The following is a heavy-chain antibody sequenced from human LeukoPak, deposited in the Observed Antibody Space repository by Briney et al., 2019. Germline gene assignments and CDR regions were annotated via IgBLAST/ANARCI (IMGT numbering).Heavy chain of an antibody. CDR1: GGSISSGGYS. D-gene: IGHD6-19*01. CDR2: IYYSRTT. CDR3: ARGIENSSGWYVDEAYFDY. Sequence: SETLSLTCAVSGGSISSGGYSWSWIRQPPGKGLEWIGYIYYSRTTKYNPSLKSRVTISVDTSKNQFSLKLSSVTAADTAVYYCARGIENSSGWYVDEAYFDYWGQGTLATVSS. V-gene: IGHV4-61*08. J-gene: IGHJ4*02.